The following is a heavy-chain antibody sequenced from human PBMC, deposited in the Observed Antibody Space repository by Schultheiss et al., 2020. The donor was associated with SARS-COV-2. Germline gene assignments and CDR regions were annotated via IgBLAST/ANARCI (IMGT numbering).Heavy chain of an antibody. V-gene: IGHV3-64*01. CDR1: GFTFSSYA. J-gene: IGHJ6*02. CDR3: AGGMDV. Sequence: GGSLRLSCAASGFTFSSYAMHWVRQAPGKGLEYVSAISSNGGSTYYANSVKGRFTISRDNSKNTLYLQMNSLRAEDTAVYYCAGGMDVWGQGTTVTVSS. CDR2: ISSNGGST.